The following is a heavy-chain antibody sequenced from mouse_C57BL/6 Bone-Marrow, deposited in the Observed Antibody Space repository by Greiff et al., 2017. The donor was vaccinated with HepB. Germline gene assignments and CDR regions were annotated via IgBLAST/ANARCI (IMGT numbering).Heavy chain of an antibody. J-gene: IGHJ1*03. CDR2: IHPNSGST. CDR3: ARWKITTVVATSYWYFDV. V-gene: IGHV1-64*01. D-gene: IGHD1-1*01. Sequence: QVQLQQPGAELVKPGASVKLSCKASGYTFTSYWMHWVKQRPGQGLEWIGMIHPNSGSTNYNEKFKSKATLTVDKSSSTAYMQLSSLTSEDSAVYYCARWKITTVVATSYWYFDVWGTGTTVTVSS. CDR1: GYTFTSYW.